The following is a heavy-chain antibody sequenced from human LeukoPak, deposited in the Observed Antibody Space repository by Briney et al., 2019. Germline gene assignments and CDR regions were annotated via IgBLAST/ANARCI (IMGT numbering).Heavy chain of an antibody. CDR3: ASSGYSSGWRDFQH. CDR1: GYTFTDYF. D-gene: IGHD6-19*01. J-gene: IGHJ1*01. CDR2: INPSGGST. V-gene: IGHV1-46*01. Sequence: ASVKLSCQTSGYTFTDYFVHWVRQPPGQGLEWMGIINPSGGSTSYAQKFQGRVTMTRDTSTSTVYMELCSVRSRDTAVYFCASSGYSSGWRDFQHWGQGTLVTVSS.